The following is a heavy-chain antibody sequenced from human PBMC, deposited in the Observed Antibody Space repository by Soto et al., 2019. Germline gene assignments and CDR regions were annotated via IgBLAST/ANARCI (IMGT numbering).Heavy chain of an antibody. D-gene: IGHD3-16*01. CDR1: GFTFSSYA. J-gene: IGHJ4*02. CDR2: ISGSGGST. Sequence: GGSLRLSCVASGFTFSSYAMSWVRQAPGKGLEWVSAISGSGGSTYYADSVKGRFTISRDNSKNTLYLQMNSLRAEDTAVYYCAKDPGPYDYIWGSHRGYYFDYWGQGTLVTVSS. V-gene: IGHV3-23*01. CDR3: AKDPGPYDYIWGSHRGYYFDY.